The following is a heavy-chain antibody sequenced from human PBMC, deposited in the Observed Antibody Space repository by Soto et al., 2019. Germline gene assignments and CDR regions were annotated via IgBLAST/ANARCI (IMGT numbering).Heavy chain of an antibody. CDR2: ISGSGGST. CDR1: GFTFSSYA. V-gene: IGHV3-23*01. J-gene: IGHJ4*02. D-gene: IGHD6-19*01. Sequence: GGSLRLSCAASGFTFSSYAMSWVRQAPGKGLEWVSAISGSGGSTYYADSVKGRFTISRDNSKNTLYLQMNSLRAEDTAVYYCAIILGYSSGWYSAGFDYWGQGTLVTVSS. CDR3: AIILGYSSGWYSAGFDY.